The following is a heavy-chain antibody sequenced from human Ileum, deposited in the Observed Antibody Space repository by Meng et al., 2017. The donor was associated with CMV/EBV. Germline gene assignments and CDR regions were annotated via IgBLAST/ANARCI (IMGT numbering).Heavy chain of an antibody. CDR2: INAGGST. D-gene: IGHD4-17*01. CDR1: GGSISTYY. J-gene: IGHJ4*02. Sequence: QVQLQGSGPGLAKPLDALSLTCAVSGGSISTYYWTWGRQPAGKGLEWIGRINAGGSTNDNPSLKSRVTMSVDTSKNQFSLKVTSVTAADTAVYYCAREENTVNQFEYWGQGTLVTVSS. CDR3: AREENTVNQFEY. V-gene: IGHV4-4*07.